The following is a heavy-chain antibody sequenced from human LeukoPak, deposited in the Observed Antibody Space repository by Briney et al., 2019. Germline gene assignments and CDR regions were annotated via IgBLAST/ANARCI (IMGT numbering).Heavy chain of an antibody. V-gene: IGHV1-2*06. CDR1: GYTFTGYY. CDR2: INPNSGCT. J-gene: IGHJ4*02. CDR3: ARESIAARVIDY. D-gene: IGHD6-6*01. Sequence: ASVKVSCKASGYTFTGYYMHWVRQAPGQGLDWMGRINPNSGCTNYAQKFQGRVTMTRDTSISTAYMELSRLRSDDTAVYYCARESIAARVIDYWGQGTLVTVSS.